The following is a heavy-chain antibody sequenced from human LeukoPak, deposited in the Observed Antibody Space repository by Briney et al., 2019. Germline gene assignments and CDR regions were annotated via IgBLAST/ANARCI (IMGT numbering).Heavy chain of an antibody. V-gene: IGHV3-23*01. CDR2: IASDGFMA. CDR1: GFIFSSHA. D-gene: IGHD3/OR15-3a*01. Sequence: GGSLRLSCAASGFIFSSHAMSWVRQAPGRGLEWVATIASDGFMAYYADSLKGRFVISRDNSQQTIYLQMNSLRADDTAVYYCAKDLFLFFGDTRGQGTLVTVSS. J-gene: IGHJ5*02. CDR3: AKDLFLFFGDT.